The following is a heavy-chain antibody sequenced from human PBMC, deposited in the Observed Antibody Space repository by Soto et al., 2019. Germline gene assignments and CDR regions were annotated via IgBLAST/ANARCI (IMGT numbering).Heavy chain of an antibody. CDR2: ISESGGTI. V-gene: IGHV3-23*01. J-gene: IGHJ4*02. CDR3: VQQSIQGWSLFDY. CDR1: GLSFSSSG. Sequence: EVQLLDSGGGLVHPGVSLRLSCAASGLSFSSSGMTGARQALGKGVDCVSAISESGGTIFYVDSVMGRFTVSRDNSKNTLYLQINSLRAYSTAVYYGVQQSIQGWSLFDYWGQGTLVTVSS. D-gene: IGHD2-21*01.